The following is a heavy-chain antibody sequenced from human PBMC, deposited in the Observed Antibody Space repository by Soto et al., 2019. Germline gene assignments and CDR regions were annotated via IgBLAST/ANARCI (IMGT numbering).Heavy chain of an antibody. CDR2: IYHSGST. Sequence: QVQLQESGPRLVKPSQTLSLTCTVSGDSLSSAGYYWSWIRQHPGKGLEWIGYIYHSGSTSYNPSLKGRLSISADMSNDQFSLKLTSVTAAHTAVYFCARGVGSRGFSSGWFFDYWGQGTLVTVSS. CDR1: GDSLSSAGYY. D-gene: IGHD6-19*01. CDR3: ARGVGSRGFSSGWFFDY. V-gene: IGHV4-31*03. J-gene: IGHJ4*02.